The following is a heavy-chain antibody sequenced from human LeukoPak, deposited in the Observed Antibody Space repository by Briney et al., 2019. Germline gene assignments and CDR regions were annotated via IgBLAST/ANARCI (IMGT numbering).Heavy chain of an antibody. CDR1: GFTCDDYA. V-gene: IGHV3-43*02. Sequence: QAGGYLRRYCAASGFTCDDYAMYWVRQAPGKGLEWVSLISGDGGSTYYADSVKGRFTISRDNSKNSLYLQMNSLRAEDTAVYYCAKDPNELGYCSGGSCYPFDYWGQGTLVTVSS. J-gene: IGHJ4*02. CDR3: AKDPNELGYCSGGSCYPFDY. CDR2: ISGDGGST. D-gene: IGHD2-15*01.